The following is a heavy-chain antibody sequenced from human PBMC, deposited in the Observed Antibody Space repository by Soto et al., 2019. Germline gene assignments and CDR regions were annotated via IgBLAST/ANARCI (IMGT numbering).Heavy chain of an antibody. CDR3: ARGRYLDSSHYWVANLPFDH. V-gene: IGHV3-23*01. CDR1: GFTFNSYV. Sequence: EVQLLESGGALVQLGGSLRLSCAASGFTFNSYVMTWVRQAPGEGLEWVSSISRSGRGSAYYADSVKGRFTISRDNSENTLFLQMNNLRDEDTALYYCARGRYLDSSHYWVANLPFDHWGLGTLVTVSS. J-gene: IGHJ4*02. CDR2: ISRSGRGSA. D-gene: IGHD3-22*01.